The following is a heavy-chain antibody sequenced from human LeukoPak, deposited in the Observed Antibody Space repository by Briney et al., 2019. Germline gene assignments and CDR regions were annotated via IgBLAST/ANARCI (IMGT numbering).Heavy chain of an antibody. CDR3: ARRPIVVVPAAMRSYYYYGMDV. CDR2: GYISQSGNI. D-gene: IGHD2-2*01. Sequence: SQTLSLTCTVSGDSISSGGYSWSWIRQPPGKGLEWIGYIYHIGYISQSGNIYQNPSLKSRVTISVDTSKNQFSLKLSSVTAADTAVYYCARRPIVVVPAAMRSYYYYGMDVWGQGTTVTVSS. J-gene: IGHJ6*02. CDR1: GDSISSGGYS. V-gene: IGHV4-30-2*03.